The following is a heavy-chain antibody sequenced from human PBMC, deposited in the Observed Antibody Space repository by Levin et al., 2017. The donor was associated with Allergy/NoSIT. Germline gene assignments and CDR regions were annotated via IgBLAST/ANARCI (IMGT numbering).Heavy chain of an antibody. V-gene: IGHV2-5*02. J-gene: IGHJ3*02. CDR3: AHRRRGSSGWYSRVRTADAFDI. CDR2: IFWDDDK. D-gene: IGHD6-19*01. CDR1: GFSLSTSGVA. Sequence: KGSGPTLVKPTQTLTLTCTFSGFSLSTSGVAVGWIRQPPGKALEWLALIFWDDDKRYSPSLKNRLSITKDTSKNQVVLKMINMDPMDTGTYYCAHRRRGSSGWYSRVRTADAFDIWGQGTMVSVSS.